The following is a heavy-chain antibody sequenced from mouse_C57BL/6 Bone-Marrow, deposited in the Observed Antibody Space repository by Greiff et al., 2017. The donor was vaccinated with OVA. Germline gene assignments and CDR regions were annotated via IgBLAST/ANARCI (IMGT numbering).Heavy chain of an antibody. D-gene: IGHD1-1*01. CDR2: IDPEDGET. Sequence: VHVKQSGAELVKPGASVKLSCTASGFNIKDYYMHWVKQRTEQGLEWIGRIDPEDGETKYAPKFQGKATITADTSSNTAYLQLSSLTSEDTAVYYCARLRGEYYFDYWGQGTTLTVSS. J-gene: IGHJ2*01. CDR3: ARLRGEYYFDY. V-gene: IGHV14-2*01. CDR1: GFNIKDYY.